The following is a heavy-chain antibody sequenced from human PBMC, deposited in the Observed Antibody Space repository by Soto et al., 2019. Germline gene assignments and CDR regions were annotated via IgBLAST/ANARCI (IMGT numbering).Heavy chain of an antibody. D-gene: IGHD2-2*01. J-gene: IGHJ4*02. CDR2: ISAYNGNT. V-gene: IGHV1-18*04. CDR3: ARADKTWVLPASVY. Sequence: ASVKVSCKASGYTFTSYGISWVRQAPGQGLEWMGWISAYNGNTNYAQKLQGRVTMTTDTSTSTAYMELRSLRSDDTAVYYCARADKTWVLPASVYWGQGTLVTVSS. CDR1: GYTFTSYG.